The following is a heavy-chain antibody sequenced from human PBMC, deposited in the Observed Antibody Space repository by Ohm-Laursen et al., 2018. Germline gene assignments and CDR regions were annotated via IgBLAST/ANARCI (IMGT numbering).Heavy chain of an antibody. CDR1: GGSISSYY. Sequence: SETLSLTCPVSGGSISSYYWSWIRQPPGKGLEWIGYIYYSGSTNYNPSLKSRVPMSVDTSKNQFSLKVYSVTAADTAIYYCATTTMDTSGWYGNYFDSWGQGALVTVSS. V-gene: IGHV4-59*08. D-gene: IGHD6-19*01. J-gene: IGHJ4*02. CDR3: ATTTMDTSGWYGNYFDS. CDR2: IYYSGST.